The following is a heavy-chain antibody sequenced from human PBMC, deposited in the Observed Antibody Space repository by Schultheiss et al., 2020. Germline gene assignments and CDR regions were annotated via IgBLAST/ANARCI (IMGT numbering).Heavy chain of an antibody. J-gene: IGHJ4*02. V-gene: IGHV4-59*01. CDR2: IYYSGST. CDR3: ARDEEQLWFNY. D-gene: IGHD5-18*01. CDR1: GGSIRSYY. Sequence: SETLSLTCTVSGGSIRSYYWSWIRQPPGKGLEWIGYIYYSGSTNYNPSLKSRVTISVDTSKNQFSLKLSSVTAADTAVYYCARDEEQLWFNYWGQGTLVTVSS.